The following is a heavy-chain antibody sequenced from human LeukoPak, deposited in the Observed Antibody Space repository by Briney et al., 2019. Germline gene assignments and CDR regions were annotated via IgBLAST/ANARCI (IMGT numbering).Heavy chain of an antibody. CDR3: ASGGVIAARLGDFDY. J-gene: IGHJ4*02. CDR1: GGSFSGYY. V-gene: IGHV4-34*01. D-gene: IGHD6-6*01. Sequence: PSETLSLTCAVYGGSFSGYYWSWIRQPPGKGLEWIGEINHSGSTNYNPSLKSRVTISVDTSKNQFSLKLSSVTAADTAVYYCASGGVIAARLGDFDYWGQGTLVTVSS. CDR2: INHSGST.